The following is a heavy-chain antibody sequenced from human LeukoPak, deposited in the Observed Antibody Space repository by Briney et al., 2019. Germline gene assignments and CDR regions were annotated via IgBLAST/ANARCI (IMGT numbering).Heavy chain of an antibody. Sequence: GASVKVSCKASGYTLIDYYIHWVLQAPGQGLEWMGWINPKSGDTQYAEKFQGRVTMTRDTSISTAYMELTRLTSDDTALYFCARDLTSTPYWELDYWGQGTLVTVSS. CDR1: GYTLIDYY. CDR3: ARDLTSTPYWELDY. J-gene: IGHJ4*02. CDR2: INPKSGDT. D-gene: IGHD1-26*01. V-gene: IGHV1-2*02.